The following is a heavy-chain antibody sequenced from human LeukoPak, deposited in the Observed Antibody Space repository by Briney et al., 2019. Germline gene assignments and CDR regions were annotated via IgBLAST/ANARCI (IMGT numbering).Heavy chain of an antibody. V-gene: IGHV3-21*01. J-gene: IGHJ4*02. CDR3: ARGNGNHRYYFDY. Sequence: PGGSLRLSCAASGFTFSDYAMNWVRQTTGKGLEWVSSVSSSGRYIYYADSMKGRSTISRDNARNSVSLQVNSLRDEDTAVYFCARGNGNHRYYFDYWGQGILVTVSS. D-gene: IGHD1-14*01. CDR2: VSSSGRYI. CDR1: GFTFSDYA.